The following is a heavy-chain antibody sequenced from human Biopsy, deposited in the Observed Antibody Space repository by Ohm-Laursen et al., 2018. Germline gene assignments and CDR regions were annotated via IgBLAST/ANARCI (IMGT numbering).Heavy chain of an antibody. CDR1: GGSFTGYY. CDR3: ARESDSSGYYYRDY. Sequence: GTLSLTCAVYGGSFTGYYWSWIRQPPGKGLEWIGEINHSGSTNYNPSLKSRVTISLDTSKNQFSLKLSSVTAADTAVYYCARESDSSGYYYRDYWGQGTLVTVSS. D-gene: IGHD3-22*01. J-gene: IGHJ4*02. CDR2: INHSGST. V-gene: IGHV4-34*01.